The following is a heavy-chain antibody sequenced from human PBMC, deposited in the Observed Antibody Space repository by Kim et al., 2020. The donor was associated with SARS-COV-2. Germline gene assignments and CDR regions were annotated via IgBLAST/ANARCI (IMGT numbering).Heavy chain of an antibody. D-gene: IGHD3-9*01. Sequence: ASVKVSCKASGYTFTSYGISWVRQAPGQGPEWMGWISAYNGNTNYAQKLQGRVTMTTDTSTSTAYMELRSLRSDDTAVYYCARETKYYDISGLHYYGMDVWGQGTTVTVSS. CDR2: ISAYNGNT. CDR3: ARETKYYDISGLHYYGMDV. V-gene: IGHV1-18*01. J-gene: IGHJ6*02. CDR1: GYTFTSYG.